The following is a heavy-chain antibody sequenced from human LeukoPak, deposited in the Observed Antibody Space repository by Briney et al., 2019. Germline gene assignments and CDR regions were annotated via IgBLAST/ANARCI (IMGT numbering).Heavy chain of an antibody. CDR2: IRSKANSCAT. Sequence: PGGSLKLSCAASGFTFSGSAMHGVRPASGKGLEWVGRIRSKANSCATAYAASVKGRFTISRDNSKNTLYLQMSSLRADDTAVYYCVRGTGYWGQGTLVTVSS. CDR1: GFTFSGSA. CDR3: VRGTGY. V-gene: IGHV3-73*01. J-gene: IGHJ4*02.